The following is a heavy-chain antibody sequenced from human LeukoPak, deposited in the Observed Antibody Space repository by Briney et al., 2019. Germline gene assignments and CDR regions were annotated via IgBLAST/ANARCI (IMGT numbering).Heavy chain of an antibody. Sequence: ASVKVSCKASGYTFTSHDINWVRQATGQGLEWMGWMNPNSGNTGYAQKFQGRVTMTRNTSISTAYMELSSLRSEDTAVYYCAREGPSSWTNWFDPWGQGTLVTVSS. V-gene: IGHV1-8*01. CDR1: GYTFTSHD. CDR2: MNPNSGNT. J-gene: IGHJ5*02. CDR3: AREGPSSWTNWFDP. D-gene: IGHD6-13*01.